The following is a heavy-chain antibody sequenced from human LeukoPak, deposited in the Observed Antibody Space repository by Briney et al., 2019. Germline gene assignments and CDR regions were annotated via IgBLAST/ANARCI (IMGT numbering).Heavy chain of an antibody. J-gene: IGHJ4*02. CDR1: GGSFSGYY. CDR3: ARASGRGAVAGPIDY. Sequence: SETLSLTCAVYGGSFSGYYWSWIRQPPGKGLEWIGEIYHSGSTNYNPSLKSRVTISVDKSKNQFSLKLSSVTAADTAVYYCARASGRGAVAGPIDYWGQGTLVTVSS. CDR2: IYHSGST. D-gene: IGHD6-19*01. V-gene: IGHV4-34*01.